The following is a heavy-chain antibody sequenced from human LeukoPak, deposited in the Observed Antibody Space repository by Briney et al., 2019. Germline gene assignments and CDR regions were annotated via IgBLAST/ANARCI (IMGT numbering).Heavy chain of an antibody. CDR3: AKGAYDYIEMGYFDS. Sequence: GGSLRLSCAASGFTSTNYAMNWVRQAPGKGLEWVSILIGSSGSTDYADSVKGRFTISRDTSKNTLFLQMNSLRAEDTAIYYCAKGAYDYIEMGYFDSWGQGTLITVSS. V-gene: IGHV3-23*01. D-gene: IGHD5-12*01. CDR1: GFTSTNYA. J-gene: IGHJ4*02. CDR2: LIGSSGST.